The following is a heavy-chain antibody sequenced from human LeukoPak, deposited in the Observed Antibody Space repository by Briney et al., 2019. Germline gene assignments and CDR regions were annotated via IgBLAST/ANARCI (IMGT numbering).Heavy chain of an antibody. V-gene: IGHV3-30-3*01. CDR2: ISYDGSNK. D-gene: IGHD1-14*01. J-gene: IGHJ4*02. CDR3: ASETPEYD. Sequence: PGRSLRLSCAASGFTFSSYAMHWVRQAPGKGLEWVAVISYDGSNKYYADSVKGRFTISRDNAKNSLYLQMNSLRDEDTAVYYCASETPEYDWGQGTLVTVSS. CDR1: GFTFSSYA.